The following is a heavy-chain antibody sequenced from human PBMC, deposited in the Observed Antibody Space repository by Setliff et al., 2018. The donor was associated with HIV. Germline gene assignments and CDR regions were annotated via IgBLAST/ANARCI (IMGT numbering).Heavy chain of an antibody. V-gene: IGHV4-59*01. Sequence: SETLSLTCTVSGGSMSTYYWSWIRQPPGKGLEWIGYIYTSGSTNYNPSLRSRVTISVDTSKSQVSLKLSSVTAADTAVYYCARSPGVDTNMAFDYWGRGTLVTVSS. CDR1: GGSMSTYY. CDR3: ARSPGVDTNMAFDY. J-gene: IGHJ4*02. CDR2: IYTSGST. D-gene: IGHD5-18*01.